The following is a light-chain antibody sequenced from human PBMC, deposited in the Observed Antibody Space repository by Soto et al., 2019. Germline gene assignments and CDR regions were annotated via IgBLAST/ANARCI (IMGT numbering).Light chain of an antibody. CDR1: SSDVGGYNY. CDR3: RSYAGSSTLV. CDR2: EVS. V-gene: IGLV2-8*01. J-gene: IGLJ3*02. Sequence: QSALTQPPSASGAPGQSVTISCTGTSSDVGGYNYVSWYQQHPGKAPKLMIYEVSKRPSGVPDRFSGSKSGNTASLTVSGLQDDDEADYCCRSYAGSSTLVFGGGTKLTVL.